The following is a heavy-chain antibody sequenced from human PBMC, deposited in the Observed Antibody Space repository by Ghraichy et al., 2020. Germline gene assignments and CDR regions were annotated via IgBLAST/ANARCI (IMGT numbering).Heavy chain of an antibody. CDR2: IYYSGST. CDR1: GGSVSSGSYY. Sequence: SETLSLTCTVSGGSVSSGSYYWNWIRQPPGKGLEWIGYIYYSGSTNYNLSLKSRVTMSVDTSKNQFSLKVSSVTVADTAVYYCTRSTVTNKFDYWGQGTLVPVSS. D-gene: IGHD4-17*01. CDR3: TRSTVTNKFDY. J-gene: IGHJ4*02. V-gene: IGHV4-61*01.